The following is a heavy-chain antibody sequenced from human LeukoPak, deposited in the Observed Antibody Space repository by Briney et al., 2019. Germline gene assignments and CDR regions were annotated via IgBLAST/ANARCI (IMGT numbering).Heavy chain of an antibody. D-gene: IGHD6-13*01. CDR3: ARGIAAAGPYDY. J-gene: IGHJ4*02. CDR2: INPNSGGT. CDR1: GYTFTGYY. Sequence: ASVKVSCKASGYTFTGYYMHWVRQAPAQGLEWMGWINPNSGGTNYAQKLQGRVTMTTDTSTSTAYMELSSLRSEDTAVYYCARGIAAAGPYDYWGQGTLVTVSS. V-gene: IGHV1-2*02.